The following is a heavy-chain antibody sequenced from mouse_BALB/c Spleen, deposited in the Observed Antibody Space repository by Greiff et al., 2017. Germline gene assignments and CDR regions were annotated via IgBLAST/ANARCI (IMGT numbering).Heavy chain of an antibody. V-gene: IGHV3-6*02. CDR2: ISYDGSN. CDR3: ARDNWDVGYAMDY. D-gene: IGHD4-1*01. CDR1: GYSITSGYY. Sequence: VQLQQSGPGLVKPSQSLSLTCSVTGYSITSGYYWNWIRQFPGNKLEWMGYISYDGSNNYNPSLKNRISITRDTSKNQFFLKLNSVTTEDTATYYCARDNWDVGYAMDYWGQGTSVTVSS. J-gene: IGHJ4*01.